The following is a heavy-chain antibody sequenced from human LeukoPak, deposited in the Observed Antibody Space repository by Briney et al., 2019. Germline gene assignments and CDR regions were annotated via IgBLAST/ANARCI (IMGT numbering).Heavy chain of an antibody. CDR2: ISSSSSYI. J-gene: IGHJ6*02. Sequence: GGSLRLSCAASGFTFSGYSMNWVRQAPGKGLEWVSSISSSSSYIYYADSVKGRFTISRDNAKNSLYLQMTSLRDEDTAVYYCARALRHYYGMDVWGQGTTVTVSS. CDR3: ARALRHYYGMDV. V-gene: IGHV3-21*01. D-gene: IGHD4-17*01. CDR1: GFTFSGYS.